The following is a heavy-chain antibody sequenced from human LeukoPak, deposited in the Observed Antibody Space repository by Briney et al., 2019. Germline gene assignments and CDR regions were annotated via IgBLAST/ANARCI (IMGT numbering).Heavy chain of an antibody. CDR2: INWNGDST. CDR1: GFTFDDYG. V-gene: IGHV3-20*04. J-gene: IGHJ6*03. D-gene: IGHD6-13*01. CDR3: ARERDSSHEFYFSYYMDV. Sequence: PGGSLRLSCAASGFTFDDYGMSWVRQAPGKGLEWVSGINWNGDSTGYADSVKGRFTISRDNAKNSLYLQMSSLRAEDTALYYCARERDSSHEFYFSYYMDVWGKGTTVTVSS.